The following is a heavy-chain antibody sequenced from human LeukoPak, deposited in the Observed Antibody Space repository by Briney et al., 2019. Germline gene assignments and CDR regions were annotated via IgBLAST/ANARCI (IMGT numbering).Heavy chain of an antibody. J-gene: IGHJ4*02. CDR3: VRGLRYTILGGDYF. CDR2: ISSSGSTI. Sequence: PGGSLRLSCAVSGFTFSSYDVKWVRQAPGKGLEWVSFISSSGSTINYADSVNGRFTISRDNAKNSLYLQMNSPRTEDTAVYYCVRGLRYTILGGDYFWGQGTLVTVSS. CDR1: GFTFSSYD. D-gene: IGHD3-3*01. V-gene: IGHV3-48*03.